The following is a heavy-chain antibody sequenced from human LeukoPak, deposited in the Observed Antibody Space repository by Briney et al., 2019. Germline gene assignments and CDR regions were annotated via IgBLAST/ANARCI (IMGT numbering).Heavy chain of an antibody. J-gene: IGHJ4*02. CDR1: AYTFTSYG. D-gene: IGHD6-19*01. V-gene: IGHV1-18*01. Sequence: ASVKISCKASAYTFTSYGISWGRQAPGQGLEWMGWISAYNGNTNYAQTLHGRDTMTTDTSTSTASMQQRSLRYDATTVYYCSSEGGRGCYQYYFEYCGQGALVTVSS. CDR3: SSEGGRGCYQYYFEY. CDR2: ISAYNGNT.